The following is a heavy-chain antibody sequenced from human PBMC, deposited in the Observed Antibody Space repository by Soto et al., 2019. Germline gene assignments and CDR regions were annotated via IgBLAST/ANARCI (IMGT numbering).Heavy chain of an antibody. J-gene: IGHJ6*02. V-gene: IGHV5-51*01. CDR3: ARQERYYDISGYFRYYGMDV. CDR2: IYPGDSDT. Sequence: PGETLKISCKGSGYSFSRYWIGWVRQMSGKGLEWMGIIYPGDSDTRYSPSFQGQVTISADKSIGTAYLQWSSLKASDTAMYYCARQERYYDISGYFRYYGMDVWGQGTTVTVS. D-gene: IGHD3-22*01. CDR1: GYSFSRYW.